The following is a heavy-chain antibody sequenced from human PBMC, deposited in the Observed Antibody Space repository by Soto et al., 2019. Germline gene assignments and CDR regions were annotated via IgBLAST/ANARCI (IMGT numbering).Heavy chain of an antibody. V-gene: IGHV3-30-3*01. CDR2: ISYDGSNK. D-gene: IGHD2-2*01. CDR3: ARGGIVVVPAARITIYGTDV. CDR1: GFTFSSYA. Sequence: GGSLRLSCAASGFTFSSYAMHWVRQAPGKGLEWVAVISYDGSNKYYADSVKGRFTISRDNSKNTLYLQMNSLRAEDTAVYYCARGGIVVVPAARITIYGTDVWGQGTTVTVSS. J-gene: IGHJ6*02.